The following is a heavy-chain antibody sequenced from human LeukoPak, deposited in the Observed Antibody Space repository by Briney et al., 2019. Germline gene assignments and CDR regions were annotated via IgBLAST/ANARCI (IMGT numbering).Heavy chain of an antibody. D-gene: IGHD3-9*01. V-gene: IGHV3-23*01. CDR2: IIGNGGST. CDR3: AKRVSTGYYYFDY. CDR1: GFTFSSYA. J-gene: IGHJ4*02. Sequence: PGGSLRLSCAASGFTFSSYAMSWVRQAPGKGLEWVSTIIGNGGSTFYADSVKGRFTISRDNSKNTLYLQMNSLRAEDTAVYYCAKRVSTGYYYFDYWGQGTLVTASS.